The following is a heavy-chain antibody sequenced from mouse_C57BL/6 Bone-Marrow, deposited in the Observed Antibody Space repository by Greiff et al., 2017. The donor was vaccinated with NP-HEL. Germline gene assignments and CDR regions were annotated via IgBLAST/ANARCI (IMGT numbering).Heavy chain of an antibody. CDR2: IDPSDSYT. D-gene: IGHD2-4*01. Sequence: QVQLQQPGAELVKPGASVKLSCKASGYTFTSYWMQWVKQRPGQGLEWIGEIDPSDSYTNYNQKFKGKATLTVDTSSSTAYMQLSSLTSEDSAVYYCASLYDYDVDYYAMDYWGQGTSVTVSS. CDR3: ASLYDYDVDYYAMDY. CDR1: GYTFTSYW. V-gene: IGHV1-50*01. J-gene: IGHJ4*01.